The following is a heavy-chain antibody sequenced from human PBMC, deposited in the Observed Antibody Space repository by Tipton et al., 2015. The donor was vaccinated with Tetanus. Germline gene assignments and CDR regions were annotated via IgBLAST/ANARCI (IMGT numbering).Heavy chain of an antibody. CDR2: IETDGSST. J-gene: IGHJ2*01. CDR1: GFTFSDYR. Sequence: GSLRLSCAASGFTFSDYRMHWVRQAPGMGLVWVSRIETDGSSTGHADSVKGRFTISRDNANNIVYLQMNTLGVDDTAVYYCAKDGGLGLYHDWYFDLWGRGTLVTVSS. D-gene: IGHD1-14*01. V-gene: IGHV3-74*01. CDR3: AKDGGLGLYHDWYFDL.